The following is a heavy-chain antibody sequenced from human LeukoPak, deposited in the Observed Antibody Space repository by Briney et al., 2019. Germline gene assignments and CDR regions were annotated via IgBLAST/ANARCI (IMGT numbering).Heavy chain of an antibody. D-gene: IGHD3-22*01. CDR2: FYRGDST. CDR1: GITVSSNY. CDR3: ARYYDSSGSTGGAFDC. J-gene: IGHJ4*02. V-gene: IGHV3-66*02. Sequence: GGSLRLSCTASGITVSSNYMSLVRQAPGKGLEWVSTFYRGDSTYYADSVKGRFTISRDNSKNTLFLQMNSLRAEDTAVYYCARYYDSSGSTGGAFDCWGQGTRVTVSS.